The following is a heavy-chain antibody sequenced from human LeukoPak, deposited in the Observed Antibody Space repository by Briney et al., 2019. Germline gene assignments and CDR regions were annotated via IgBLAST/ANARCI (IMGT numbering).Heavy chain of an antibody. Sequence: SETLSLTCTVSGGSISSSSYYWGWIRQPPGKGLEWIGSIYYSGSTYYNPSLKSRVTISVDTSKNQFSLKLSSVTAADTAVYYCARGYRELLEYYYYYMDVWGKGTTVTVSS. V-gene: IGHV4-39*07. CDR3: ARGYRELLEYYYYYMDV. CDR2: IYYSGST. D-gene: IGHD1-26*01. CDR1: GGSISSSSYY. J-gene: IGHJ6*03.